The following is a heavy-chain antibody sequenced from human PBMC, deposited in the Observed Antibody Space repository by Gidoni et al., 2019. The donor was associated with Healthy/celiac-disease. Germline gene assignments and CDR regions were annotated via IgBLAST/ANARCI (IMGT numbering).Heavy chain of an antibody. J-gene: IGHJ4*02. V-gene: IGHV2-70*01. Sequence: QVTLRESGPALVKPTQTLTLTCTFSGFSLSTSGMCVSWIRQPPGKALEWLALIDWDDDKYYGTSLKTRLTISKDTSKNQVVLTMTNMDPVDTATYYCARIRSSSSAFDYWGQGTLVTVSS. CDR3: ARIRSSSSAFDY. CDR2: IDWDDDK. CDR1: GFSLSTSGMC. D-gene: IGHD6-6*01.